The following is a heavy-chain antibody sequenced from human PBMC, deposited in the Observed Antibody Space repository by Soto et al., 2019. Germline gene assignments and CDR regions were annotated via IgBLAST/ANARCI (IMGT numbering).Heavy chain of an antibody. CDR3: ARGYCTNGVCPNWFDP. Sequence: NPSETLSLTCTVSGGSISSGGYYWSWIRQHPGKGLEWIGYIYYSGSTYYNPSLKSRVTISVDTSKNQFSLKLSSVTAADTAVYYCARGYCTNGVCPNWFDPWGQGTQVTVSS. D-gene: IGHD2-8*01. CDR1: GGSISSGGYY. J-gene: IGHJ5*02. CDR2: IYYSGST. V-gene: IGHV4-31*03.